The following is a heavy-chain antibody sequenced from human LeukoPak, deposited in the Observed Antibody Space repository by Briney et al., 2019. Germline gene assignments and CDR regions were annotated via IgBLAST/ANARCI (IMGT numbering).Heavy chain of an antibody. CDR1: GFTFSQHW. J-gene: IGHJ4*02. V-gene: IGHV3-7*04. Sequence: PGGSLRLSCAASGFTFSQHWMIWVRQAPGKGLEWVAKISPDEGHKTYADSVEGRFTISRDNAGKSLYLQMDSLRPDDTAVYYCARDPRWNFDYWGQGTLVAVSS. CDR3: ARDPRWNFDY. CDR2: ISPDEGHK. D-gene: IGHD3-16*02.